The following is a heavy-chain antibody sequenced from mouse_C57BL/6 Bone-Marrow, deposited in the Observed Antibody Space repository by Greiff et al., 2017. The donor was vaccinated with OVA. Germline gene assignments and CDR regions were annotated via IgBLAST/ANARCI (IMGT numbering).Heavy chain of an antibody. V-gene: IGHV14-4*01. CDR1: GFNIKDDY. Sequence: EVQLVESGAELVRPGASVKLSCTASGFNIKDDYMHWVKQRPEQGLEWIGWIDPENGDTEYASKFQGKATITADTSSNTAYLQLSSLTSEDTAVYYCTTSPTAAWFAYWGQGTLVTVSA. CDR2: IDPENGDT. J-gene: IGHJ3*01. CDR3: TTSPTAAWFAY. D-gene: IGHD3-2*01.